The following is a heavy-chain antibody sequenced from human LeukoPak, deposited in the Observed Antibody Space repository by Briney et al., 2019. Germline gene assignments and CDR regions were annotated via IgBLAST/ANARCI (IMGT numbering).Heavy chain of an antibody. CDR1: GFTFSSYA. CDR2: ISGSGGST. J-gene: IGHJ4*02. V-gene: IGHV3-23*01. D-gene: IGHD3-9*01. CDR3: AKALTYYDILTGYYAQVLDY. Sequence: GGSLRLSCAASGFTFSSYAMSWVRQAPGKGLEWVSAISGSGGSTYYADSVKGRFTISRDNSKNTLYLQMNSLRAEDTAVYYCAKALTYYDILTGYYAQVLDYWGQGTLVTVSS.